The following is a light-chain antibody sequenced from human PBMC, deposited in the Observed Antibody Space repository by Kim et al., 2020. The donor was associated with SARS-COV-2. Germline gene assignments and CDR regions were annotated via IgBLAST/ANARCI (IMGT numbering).Light chain of an antibody. CDR2: WAS. CDR1: RTILYRNNRNY. J-gene: IGKJ4*01. Sequence: DIVMTQSPDSMAVSLGERTTINCKSSRTILYRNNRNYLSWFQQKPGQPPKLVINWASTRESGVPDRFSGSGSGTEFTLTINNLQAEDVAVYYCQQFYGAPLTFGGGTKVDIK. V-gene: IGKV4-1*01. CDR3: QQFYGAPLT.